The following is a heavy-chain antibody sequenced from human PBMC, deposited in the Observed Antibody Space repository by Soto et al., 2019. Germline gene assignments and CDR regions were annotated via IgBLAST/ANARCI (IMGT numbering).Heavy chain of an antibody. CDR3: ASLPRYCSGGSCYGGACDI. CDR2: ISYDGRNK. CDR1: GFPFSSSS. J-gene: IGHJ3*02. D-gene: IGHD2-15*01. V-gene: IGHV3-30*03. Sequence: PGVSLTLSCAESGFPFSSSSMERDRQAAGEGLEWVAVISYDGRNKYYADSVKGRFTIARDNSNNTLYLQMNSLRAEDTAVYYCASLPRYCSGGSCYGGACDIWGQGTMVTVSS.